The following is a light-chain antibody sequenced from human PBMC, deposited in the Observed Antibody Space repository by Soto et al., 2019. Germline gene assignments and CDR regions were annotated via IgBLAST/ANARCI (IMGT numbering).Light chain of an antibody. Sequence: DIQMTQSPSTLSAFVGDRVTITCRASQSISSRLAWYQQKPGKAPKLLIYKASSLESGVPSRFSGSGSGTEFTLTISSLQPDDVATYYCQQYNSYPLTFGGGTKVEIK. CDR1: QSISSR. J-gene: IGKJ4*01. CDR2: KAS. V-gene: IGKV1-5*03. CDR3: QQYNSYPLT.